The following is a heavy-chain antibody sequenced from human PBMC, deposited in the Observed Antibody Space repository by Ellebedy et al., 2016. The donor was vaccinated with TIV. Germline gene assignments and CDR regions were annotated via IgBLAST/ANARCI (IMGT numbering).Heavy chain of an antibody. D-gene: IGHD3-3*01. Sequence: GESLKISCAASGFTFSSYWMSWVRQAQGNGLDWVANINQDGRERYYVDSVKGRFTISRDNAKNSLYLQMNSLRAEDTAVYYCAIDGLRCLFDAFDIWGQGTMVTVSS. CDR2: INQDGRER. CDR3: AIDGLRCLFDAFDI. V-gene: IGHV3-7*01. J-gene: IGHJ3*02. CDR1: GFTFSSYW.